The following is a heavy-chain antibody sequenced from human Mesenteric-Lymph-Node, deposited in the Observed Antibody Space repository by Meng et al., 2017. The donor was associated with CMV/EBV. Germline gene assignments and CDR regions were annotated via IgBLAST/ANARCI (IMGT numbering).Heavy chain of an antibody. Sequence: GFTFNSYTMNWVRQAPGKGLEWVSSISSSSSYIYYADSVKGRFTISRDNAKNSLYLQMNSLRAEDTAVYYCARDITYYDRPTSVDYWGQGTLVTVSS. V-gene: IGHV3-21*01. J-gene: IGHJ4*02. CDR2: ISSSSSYI. CDR3: ARDITYYDRPTSVDY. D-gene: IGHD3-22*01. CDR1: GFTFNSYT.